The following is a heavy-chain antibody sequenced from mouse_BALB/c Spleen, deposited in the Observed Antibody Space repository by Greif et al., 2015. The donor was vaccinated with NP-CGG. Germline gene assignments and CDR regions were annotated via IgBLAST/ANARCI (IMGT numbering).Heavy chain of an antibody. Sequence: VQLQQSGPGLVAPSQSLSITCTVSGFSLTSYDISWIRQPPGKGLEWLGVIWTGGGTNYNSAFMSRLSISKDNSKSQVFLKMNSLQTDDTAIYYCVRDGDSYYFDYWGQGTTLTVSS. CDR1: GFSLTSYD. CDR3: VRDGDSYYFDY. V-gene: IGHV2-9-2*01. J-gene: IGHJ2*01. CDR2: IWTGGGT.